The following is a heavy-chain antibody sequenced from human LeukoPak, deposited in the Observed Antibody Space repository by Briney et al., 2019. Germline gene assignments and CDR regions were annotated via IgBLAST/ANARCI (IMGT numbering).Heavy chain of an antibody. Sequence: GGSLRLSCAASGFTFSTYGMHWVRQAPGKGLEWVAFIRYDGRNKYYADSVKGRFTISRDNSKNTLCLQMNSLRAEDTAVYYCARGGRALDYWGQGTLVTVSS. V-gene: IGHV3-30*02. CDR1: GFTFSTYG. CDR3: ARGGRALDY. J-gene: IGHJ4*02. CDR2: IRYDGRNK.